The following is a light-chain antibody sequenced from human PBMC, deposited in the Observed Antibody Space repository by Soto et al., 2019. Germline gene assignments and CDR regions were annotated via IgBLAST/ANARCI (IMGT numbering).Light chain of an antibody. CDR2: GNS. J-gene: IGLJ3*02. Sequence: QSVLTQPPSVSGAPGQRVTISCTGSSSNIGAGYDVHGYQQLPGTAPKLLISGNSNRPSRVPDRFSGSKSGTSASLAITGLQAEDEADYYCQSYDSSLSGWVFGGGTKLTVL. V-gene: IGLV1-40*01. CDR3: QSYDSSLSGWV. CDR1: SSNIGAGYD.